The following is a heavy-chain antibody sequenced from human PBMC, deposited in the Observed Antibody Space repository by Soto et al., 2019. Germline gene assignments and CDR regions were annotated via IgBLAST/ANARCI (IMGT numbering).Heavy chain of an antibody. CDR3: TSFLVVMSGQDAFDI. CDR2: VYESGYT. Sequence: QVQLQESGPGLVKPSGTLSLTCAVSGVSISSNKWWNWVRQPPGKGLEWIGEVYESGYTKHNPSLRSRLTISVDKSKNQYSLELTAVPAADTAMYYCTSFLVVMSGQDAFDIWGLGTMVTVSS. D-gene: IGHD2-21*01. V-gene: IGHV4-4*02. CDR1: GVSISSNKW. J-gene: IGHJ3*02.